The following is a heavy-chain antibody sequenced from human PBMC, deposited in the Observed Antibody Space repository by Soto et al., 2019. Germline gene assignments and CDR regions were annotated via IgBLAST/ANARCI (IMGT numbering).Heavy chain of an antibody. CDR1: GLTFSSYW. CDR3: AGLDSAMVQTAGY. V-gene: IGHV3-7*01. D-gene: IGHD5-18*01. Sequence: EVQLVEAGGNLVQPGGSLRLSCATSGLTFSSYWISWVRQAPGKGLEWVANIKQDGSEKYYVDSVRGRFTISRDNAKKSLYLQMNILRVEDTAVYYCAGLDSAMVQTAGYWGQGTLVTVSS. CDR2: IKQDGSEK. J-gene: IGHJ4*02.